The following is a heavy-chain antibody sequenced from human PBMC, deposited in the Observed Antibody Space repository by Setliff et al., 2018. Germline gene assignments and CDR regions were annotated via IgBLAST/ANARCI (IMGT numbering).Heavy chain of an antibody. D-gene: IGHD1-1*01. CDR1: GGSISSGGYY. J-gene: IGHJ1*01. CDR2: IYYSGSTS. Sequence: SETLSLPCTVSGGSISSGGYYWSWIRQHPGKGLEWIGYIYYSGSTSYYNPSLKSRVTISVDTSKNQLSLTLSSVTAADTAVYYCVREGYSEYFQDWGRGTLVTVSS. V-gene: IGHV4-31*03. CDR3: VREGYSEYFQD.